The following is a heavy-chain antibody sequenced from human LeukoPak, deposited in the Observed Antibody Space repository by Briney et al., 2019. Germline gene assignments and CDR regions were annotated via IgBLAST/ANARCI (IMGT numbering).Heavy chain of an antibody. Sequence: GGSLRLSCAASGFTFSSYSMNWVRQAPGKGLEWVSSISSSSSYIYYADSVKGRFTISRDNAKNSLYLQMNGLRAEDTAVYYCARERKMATTWRDFVYWGQGTLVTVSS. D-gene: IGHD5-24*01. CDR1: GFTFSSYS. J-gene: IGHJ4*02. CDR2: ISSSSSYI. V-gene: IGHV3-21*01. CDR3: ARERKMATTWRDFVY.